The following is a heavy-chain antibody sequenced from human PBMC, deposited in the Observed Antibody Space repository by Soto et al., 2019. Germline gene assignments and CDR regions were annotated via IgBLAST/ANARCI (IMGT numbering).Heavy chain of an antibody. V-gene: IGHV3-33*01. CDR1: GFTFSSYG. CDR3: ARDLGYYDSSGYFDY. J-gene: IGHJ4*02. CDR2: IWYDGSNK. Sequence: GGSLRLSCAASGFTFSSYGMHWVRQAPGKGLEWVAVIWYDGSNKYYAESVKGRFTISRDNSKNTLYLQMNSLRAEDTAVYFCARDLGYYDSSGYFDYWGQGTLVTVSS. D-gene: IGHD3-22*01.